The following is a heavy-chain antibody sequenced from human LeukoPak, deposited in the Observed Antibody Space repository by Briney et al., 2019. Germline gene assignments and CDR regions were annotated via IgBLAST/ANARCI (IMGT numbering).Heavy chain of an antibody. CDR1: GYTFTGYY. V-gene: IGHV1-2*02. D-gene: IGHD3-3*01. J-gene: IGHJ6*03. CDR3: ARGGYDFWSGYFPYYYYYMDV. CDR2: INPNSGVT. Sequence: ASVKVSCKAAGYTFTGYYMHWVRQAPGQGLEWMGWINPNSGVTNYAQKFQGRVTMTRDTSISTAYMELSRLRSDDTAVYYCARGGYDFWSGYFPYYYYYMDVWGKGTTVTVSS.